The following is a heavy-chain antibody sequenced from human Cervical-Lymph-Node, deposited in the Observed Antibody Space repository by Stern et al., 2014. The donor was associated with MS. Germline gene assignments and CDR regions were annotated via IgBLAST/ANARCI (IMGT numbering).Heavy chain of an antibody. CDR1: GGSISSGSYY. Sequence: VQLVESGPGLVKPSQTLSLTCTVSGGSISSGSYYWSWIRQPAGKGLEWIGRIYTSGSTNYNPSLKSRVTISVATPKTHFSLKLSSVTAADTAVYYCARGNPYYYGMDVWGQGTTVTVSS. V-gene: IGHV4-61*02. CDR3: ARGNPYYYGMDV. J-gene: IGHJ6*02. CDR2: IYTSGST.